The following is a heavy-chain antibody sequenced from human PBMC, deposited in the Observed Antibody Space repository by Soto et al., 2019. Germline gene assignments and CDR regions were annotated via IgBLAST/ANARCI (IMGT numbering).Heavy chain of an antibody. CDR1: GGSISSSSYY. Sequence: QLQLQESGPGLVKPSETLSLTCTVSGGSISSSSYYWGWIRQPPGKGLEWIGSIYYSGSTYYNPSLKSRVTISVDTSKNQFSLKLSSLTAADTAVYYCASLHGYSSSWSPSPFDYWGQGTLVTVSS. V-gene: IGHV4-39*01. J-gene: IGHJ4*02. CDR3: ASLHGYSSSWSPSPFDY. CDR2: IYYSGST. D-gene: IGHD6-13*01.